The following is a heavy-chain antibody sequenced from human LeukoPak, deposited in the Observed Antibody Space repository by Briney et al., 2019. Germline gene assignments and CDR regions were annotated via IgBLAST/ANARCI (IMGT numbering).Heavy chain of an antibody. V-gene: IGHV3-74*01. CDR1: RFTFSTYW. J-gene: IGHJ4*02. CDR2: INSDGSST. Sequence: PGGSLRLSCAASRFTFSTYWMHWVRQAPGKGLVWVSRINSDGSSTDYADSVKGRFTISRDNAKNSLYLQMNSLRAEDTAVYYCARDLLSGSYYFDYWGQGTLVTVSS. CDR3: ARDLLSGSYYFDY. D-gene: IGHD1-26*01.